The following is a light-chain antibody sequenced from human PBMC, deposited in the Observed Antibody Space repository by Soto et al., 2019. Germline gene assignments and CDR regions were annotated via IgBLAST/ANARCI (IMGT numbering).Light chain of an antibody. CDR1: ENINNY. Sequence: VLTQSPATVTVSPGERVTLSCRASENINNYLAWYQQRPGQAPRLLIYEASSRATGVPARFIGSGSGTDFTLTISSLEPEDFAIYYCQKRGNWPHFGQGTRLEIK. CDR2: EAS. CDR3: QKRGNWPH. V-gene: IGKV3-11*01. J-gene: IGKJ5*01.